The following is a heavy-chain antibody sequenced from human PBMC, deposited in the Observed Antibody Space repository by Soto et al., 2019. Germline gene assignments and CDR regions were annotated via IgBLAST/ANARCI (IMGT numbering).Heavy chain of an antibody. Sequence: QVHLVESGGGVVQPGTSLRLACAASGFRFSGYGMQWVRQTPGKGLEWVGVIWYDGSKTFYADSVKGRFTISRDNSNNNVFLQMDSLRAEDGAVDHCVTDIGGGSWYSLAYWGPGSLVTVSS. V-gene: IGHV3-33*03. CDR3: VTDIGGGSWYSLAY. D-gene: IGHD2-15*01. CDR1: GFRFSGYG. J-gene: IGHJ4*02. CDR2: IWYDGSKT.